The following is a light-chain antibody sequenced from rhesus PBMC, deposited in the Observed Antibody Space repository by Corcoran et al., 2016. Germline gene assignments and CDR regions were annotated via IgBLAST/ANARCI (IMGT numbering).Light chain of an antibody. CDR3: QHTYDTPYI. J-gene: IGKJ2*01. Sequence: DIQMTQSPSSLSASVGDRVTITCRTSENVNNYLNWYQQKPGKAPKPLIYKASTLQSGVPLRFSGSGSGTVYTFNLCGLQSEDVAPYYCQHTYDTPYIFGQVTKVEIK. CDR2: KAS. CDR1: ENVNNY. V-gene: IGKV1-74*01.